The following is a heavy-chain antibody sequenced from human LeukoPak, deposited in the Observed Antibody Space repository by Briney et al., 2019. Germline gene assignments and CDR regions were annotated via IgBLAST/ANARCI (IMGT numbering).Heavy chain of an antibody. CDR3: ARVDSSGYHFDY. CDR1: GGSISSGGYS. Sequence: SETLSLTCAVSGGSISSGGYSWSWIWQPPGKGLEWIGYIYHSGSTYYNPSLKSRVTISVGRSKNQFSLKLSSVTAADTAVYYCARVDSSGYHFDYWGQGTLVTVSS. D-gene: IGHD3-22*01. CDR2: IYHSGST. J-gene: IGHJ4*02. V-gene: IGHV4-30-2*01.